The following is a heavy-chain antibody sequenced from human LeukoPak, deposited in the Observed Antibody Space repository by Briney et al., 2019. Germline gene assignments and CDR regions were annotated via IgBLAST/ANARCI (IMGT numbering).Heavy chain of an antibody. D-gene: IGHD3-16*02. CDR2: IYTSGST. J-gene: IGHJ6*02. V-gene: IGHV4-4*02. Sequence: PSETLSLTCAVSGGSISSSNWWSWVRQPPGKGLEWIGRIYTSGSTNYNPSLKSRVTMSVDTSKNQFSLKLSSVTAADTAVYYCARDYRDYYYYGMDVWGQGTTVTVSS. CDR1: GGSISSSNW. CDR3: ARDYRDYYYYGMDV.